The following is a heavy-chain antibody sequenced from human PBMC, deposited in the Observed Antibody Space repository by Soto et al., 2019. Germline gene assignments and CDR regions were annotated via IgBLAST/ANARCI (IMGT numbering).Heavy chain of an antibody. CDR2: IYYSGST. J-gene: IGHJ4*02. CDR3: ARHPPGYCSGGSCYSPYYFDY. Sequence: SETLSLTCTVKGASIISYYWSWIRQPTGKGLEWIGYIYYSGSTNYNPSLKSRVTISVDTSKNQFSLKLSSVTAADTAVYYCARHPPGYCSGGSCYSPYYFDYWGQGTLVTVSS. V-gene: IGHV4-59*08. CDR1: GASIISYY. D-gene: IGHD2-15*01.